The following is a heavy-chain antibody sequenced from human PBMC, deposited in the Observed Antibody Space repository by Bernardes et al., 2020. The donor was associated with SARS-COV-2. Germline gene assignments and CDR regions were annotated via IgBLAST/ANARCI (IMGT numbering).Heavy chain of an antibody. CDR2: ISGNAVNT. V-gene: IGHV3-23*01. CDR3: AKKRVYMDKYGGVIASFDY. D-gene: IGHD3-16*02. CDR1: GFTFSSYA. J-gene: IGHJ4*02. Sequence: GGSLRLSCAASGFTFSSYAMNWVRQAPGKGLEWVSAISGNAVNTYYADSVKGRFTISRDNSKNTIYLQMNSLRAEDTAIYYCAKKRVYMDKYGGVIASFDYWGQGTLVTVSS.